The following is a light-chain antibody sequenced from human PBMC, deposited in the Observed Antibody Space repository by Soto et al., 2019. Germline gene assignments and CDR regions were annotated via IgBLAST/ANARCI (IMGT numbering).Light chain of an antibody. CDR1: SSDVGGYNY. CDR3: SSYTASSTRV. CDR2: EVT. Sequence: QSAPTQPASVSGSPGQSITISCTGSSSDVGGYNYVSWYQQYPGRAPKLMIYEVTNRPSGVSNRFSGSKSGNTASLTISGLQPEDEADYYCSSYTASSTRVFGGGTKLTVL. J-gene: IGLJ3*02. V-gene: IGLV2-14*01.